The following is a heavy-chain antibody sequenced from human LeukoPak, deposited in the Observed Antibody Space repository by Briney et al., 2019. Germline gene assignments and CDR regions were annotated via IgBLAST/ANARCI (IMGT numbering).Heavy chain of an antibody. D-gene: IGHD6-13*01. CDR1: GGSISSDRDY. Sequence: KPSETLSLTCTVSGGSISSDRDYWGWIRQPPGRGLEWIGSIYYSGSTYYNPSLKSRVTISVDTSKNQFSLKLSSVTAADTAVYYCARHVGEGIAAAGYFDYWGQGTLVTVSS. CDR2: IYYSGST. CDR3: ARHVGEGIAAAGYFDY. J-gene: IGHJ4*02. V-gene: IGHV4-39*01.